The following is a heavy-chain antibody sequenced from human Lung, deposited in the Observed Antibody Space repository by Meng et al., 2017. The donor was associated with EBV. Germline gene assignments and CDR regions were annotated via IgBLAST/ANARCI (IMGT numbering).Heavy chain of an antibody. V-gene: IGHV1-2*06. Sequence: GPVGHGGKKPGAQGNVSCKSSGNPFTDYYMHWVRQAPGQGLEWMGRINPNSGGTHYAQKFQGRVTMTRDTSITTAYMELSRLRSDDTAVYYCARSMGSGGWYVDYWGQGTLVTVSS. CDR3: ARSMGSGGWYVDY. D-gene: IGHD6-19*01. CDR2: INPNSGGT. CDR1: GNPFTDYY. J-gene: IGHJ4*02.